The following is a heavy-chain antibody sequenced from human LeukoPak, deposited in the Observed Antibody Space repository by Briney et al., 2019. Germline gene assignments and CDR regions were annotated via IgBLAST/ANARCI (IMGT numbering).Heavy chain of an antibody. CDR2: ISSGSSYI. Sequence: PGGSLRLSCAASGFTFSTYSMNWVRQAPGKGLEWVSSISSGSSYIYYADSVKGRLTISRDNAKNSLYLQMNSLKAEDTAVYYCARVRGPQLSYFDYWGQGTLVTVSS. J-gene: IGHJ4*02. CDR3: ARVRGPQLSYFDY. V-gene: IGHV3-21*01. D-gene: IGHD3-10*01. CDR1: GFTFSTYS.